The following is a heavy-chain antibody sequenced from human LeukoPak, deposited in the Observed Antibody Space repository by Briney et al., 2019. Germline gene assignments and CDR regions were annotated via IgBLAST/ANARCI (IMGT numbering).Heavy chain of an antibody. J-gene: IGHJ4*02. CDR1: GGSISSYY. D-gene: IGHD3-22*01. Sequence: SETLSLTYTVSGGSISSYYWSWIRQPAGKGLEWIGRIYTSGSTNYNPSLKSRVTMSVDTSKNQFSLKLSSVTAADTAVYYCARVTYYYDSSGFSYFDYWGQGTLVTVSS. CDR3: ARVTYYYDSSGFSYFDY. CDR2: IYTSGST. V-gene: IGHV4-4*07.